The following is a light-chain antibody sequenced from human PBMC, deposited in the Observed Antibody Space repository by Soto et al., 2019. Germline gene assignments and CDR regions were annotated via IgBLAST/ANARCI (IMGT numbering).Light chain of an antibody. CDR3: QQYDNSFT. J-gene: IGKJ4*01. Sequence: EILMTQSPATLSVSPGDSATLSCRASRSVDTDLAWYQQKPGQAPRLLVFATSARATGVPDRFRGSRSGTDFTLTISRLEPEDFAVYYCQQYDNSFTFGGGTKVDIK. CDR2: ATS. CDR1: RSVDTD. V-gene: IGKV3-15*01.